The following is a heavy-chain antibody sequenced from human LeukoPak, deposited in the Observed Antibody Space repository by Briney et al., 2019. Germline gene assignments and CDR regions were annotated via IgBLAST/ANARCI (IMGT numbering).Heavy chain of an antibody. CDR3: ARGKSGSLDY. CDR2: IYHSGST. D-gene: IGHD2-15*01. Sequence: PSETLSLTCTVSGGSISSYYWSWIRQPPGKGLEWIGYIYHSGSTYYNPSLKSRVTISVDRSKNQFSLKLSSVTAADTAVYYCARGKSGSLDYWGQGTLVTVSS. CDR1: GGSISSYY. J-gene: IGHJ4*02. V-gene: IGHV4-59*12.